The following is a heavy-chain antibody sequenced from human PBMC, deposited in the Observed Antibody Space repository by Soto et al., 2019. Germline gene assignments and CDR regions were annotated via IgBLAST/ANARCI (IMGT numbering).Heavy chain of an antibody. CDR3: ATRITVFGLLIPPFDP. CDR2: INHTGGT. J-gene: IGHJ5*02. CDR1: GGSVNGYY. D-gene: IGHD3-3*01. V-gene: IGHV4-34*01. Sequence: SETLSLTCAVYGGSVNGYYWNWIRQPPGKGLEWIGGINHTGGTHYNPSLKSRVTMSVDTSKNQFSLRLSSVTAADTAIYYCATRITVFGLLIPPFDPWGQGTQVTVSS.